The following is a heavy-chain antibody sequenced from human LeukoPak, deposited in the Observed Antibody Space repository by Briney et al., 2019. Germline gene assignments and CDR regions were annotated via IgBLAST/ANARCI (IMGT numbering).Heavy chain of an antibody. Sequence: GGSLRLSCAASGFTISDYYMSWIRQAPGKGLEWVSYISSSSSYTNYADSVKGRFTISRDNAKNSLYLQMNSLRAEDTAVYYCAREGQTSSWFDYWGQGTLVTVSS. CDR3: AREGQTSSWFDY. CDR2: ISSSSSYT. J-gene: IGHJ4*02. D-gene: IGHD6-13*01. V-gene: IGHV3-11*05. CDR1: GFTISDYY.